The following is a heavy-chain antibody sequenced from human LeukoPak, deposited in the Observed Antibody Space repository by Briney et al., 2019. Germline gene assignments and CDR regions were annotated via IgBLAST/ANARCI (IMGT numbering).Heavy chain of an antibody. J-gene: IGHJ3*02. CDR3: ARDPANGIPDPFDI. CDR1: GYSFTAYF. CDR2: INPINGET. D-gene: IGHD2-8*01. Sequence: ASVKVSCKASGYSFTAYFMHWVRQAPGQGLEWMGEINPINGETLFAQKFQGRVTMTRDTSISTAYMELSSLRSGDTAVYYCARDPANGIPDPFDIWGQGTLVTVSS. V-gene: IGHV1-2*02.